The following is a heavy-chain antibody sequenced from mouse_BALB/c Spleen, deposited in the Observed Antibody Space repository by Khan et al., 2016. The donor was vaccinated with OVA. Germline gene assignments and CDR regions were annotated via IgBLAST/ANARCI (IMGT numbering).Heavy chain of an antibody. Sequence: VRLQQSGPELVKPGASVKMSCKASGYTFTNSVMHWVKQKPGQGLEWMGYINPYNDGTKYNEKFKGKATLTSDKSSSTDYMELSSLTSEDSAVYYCARYASSPYYAMDYWGQGTSVTVSS. CDR1: GYTFTNSV. J-gene: IGHJ4*01. V-gene: IGHV1S136*01. CDR2: INPYNDGT. D-gene: IGHD1-1*01. CDR3: ARYASSPYYAMDY.